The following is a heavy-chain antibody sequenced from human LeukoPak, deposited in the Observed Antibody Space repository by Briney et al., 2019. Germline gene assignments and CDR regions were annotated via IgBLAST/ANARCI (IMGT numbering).Heavy chain of an antibody. V-gene: IGHV4-59*08. CDR1: GGTISSYY. D-gene: IGHD6-19*01. CDR3: ARWYSSGWAFDY. J-gene: IGHJ4*02. Sequence: SEALSLTCTVSGGTISSYYWNWIRQPPGKGLEWIGYIHYSGSTKYNPSLKSRVTISVDTSKNQFSLKLSSVTAADTAVYYCARWYSSGWAFDYWGQGTLVTVSS. CDR2: IHYSGST.